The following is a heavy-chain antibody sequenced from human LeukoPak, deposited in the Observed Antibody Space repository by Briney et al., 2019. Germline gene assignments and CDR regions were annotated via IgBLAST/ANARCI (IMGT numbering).Heavy chain of an antibody. D-gene: IGHD3-10*01. CDR2: ISSSSSYI. J-gene: IGHJ4*02. V-gene: IGHV3-21*01. CDR3: ARIPPLYGSGRDSDY. CDR1: GFTFSSYS. Sequence: GGSLRLSCAASGFTFSSYSMNWVRQAPGKGLEWVSSISSSSSYIYYADSVKGRFTISRDNAKNSLYLQMNSLRAEDTAVYYSARIPPLYGSGRDSDYWGQGTLVTVSS.